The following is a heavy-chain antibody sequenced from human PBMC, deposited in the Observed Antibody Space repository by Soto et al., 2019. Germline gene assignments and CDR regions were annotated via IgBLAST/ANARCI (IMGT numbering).Heavy chain of an antibody. J-gene: IGHJ5*02. CDR2: IYYDGSA. CDR3: ARRMRDTATHYYNWFDP. Sequence: QVQLQESGPGLVKPSQTLSLTCTVSGGSINTADYYWSWIRQSPGKGLEWIVNIYYDGSAYPTPSPQSRVTASVDTSKNQFSLNLFSVTAADTAVYYCARRMRDTATHYYNWFDPWGQGTLVTVSS. CDR1: GGSINTADYY. D-gene: IGHD2-15*01. V-gene: IGHV4-30-4*01.